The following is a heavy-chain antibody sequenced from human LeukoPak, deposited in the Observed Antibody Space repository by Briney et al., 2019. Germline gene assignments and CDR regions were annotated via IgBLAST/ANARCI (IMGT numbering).Heavy chain of an antibody. CDR1: GFTFSSYA. D-gene: IGHD5-24*01. Sequence: GGSLRLSCAASGFTFSSYAMHWVRQAPGKGLEYVSGIRGNGGSTYYANSVKGRFTISRDNSKNTLYLQMGSLRAEDMSVYYCARDRTSGNGYNFDAFDIWGQGTMVTVSS. J-gene: IGHJ3*02. CDR3: ARDRTSGNGYNFDAFDI. V-gene: IGHV3-64*01. CDR2: IRGNGGST.